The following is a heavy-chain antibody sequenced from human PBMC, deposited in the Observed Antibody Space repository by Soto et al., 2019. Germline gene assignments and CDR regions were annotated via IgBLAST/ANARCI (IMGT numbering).Heavy chain of an antibody. Sequence: GGSLRLSCAASGFTFSSYGMHWVRQAPGKGLEWVAVIWYDGSNKYYADSVKGRFTISRDNSKNTLYLQMNSLRAEDTAVYYCARDGGDIVVVPAAMEGGLDYWGQGTLVTVSS. J-gene: IGHJ4*02. V-gene: IGHV3-33*01. CDR3: ARDGGDIVVVPAAMEGGLDY. CDR1: GFTFSSYG. D-gene: IGHD2-2*01. CDR2: IWYDGSNK.